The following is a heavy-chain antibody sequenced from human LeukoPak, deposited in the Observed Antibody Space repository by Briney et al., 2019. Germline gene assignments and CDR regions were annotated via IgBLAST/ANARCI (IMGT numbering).Heavy chain of an antibody. CDR1: GFTFSSYA. D-gene: IGHD6-19*01. CDR3: ANGQWPEEGYFDY. Sequence: GRSLRLSCAASGFTFSSYAMSWVRQAPGKGLEWVSAISGSGGSTYYADSVKGRFTISRDNSKNTLYLQMNSLRAEDTAVYYCANGQWPEEGYFDYWGQGTLVTVSS. V-gene: IGHV3-23*01. CDR2: ISGSGGST. J-gene: IGHJ4*02.